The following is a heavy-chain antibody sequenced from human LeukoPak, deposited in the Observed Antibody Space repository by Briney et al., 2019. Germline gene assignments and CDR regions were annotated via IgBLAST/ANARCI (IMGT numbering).Heavy chain of an antibody. CDR3: ARLTGNHYYYYMDV. Sequence: ASVKVSCKASGYTFTSSAMNWVRQAPGQGLEWMGWINSNTGNAKYAQGFTGRFVFSLDTSVSTAYLQISSLKTEDTAVYYCARLTGNHYYYYMDVWGKGTTVTVSS. CDR1: GYTFTSSA. CDR2: INSNTGNA. V-gene: IGHV7-4-1*02. D-gene: IGHD1-20*01. J-gene: IGHJ6*03.